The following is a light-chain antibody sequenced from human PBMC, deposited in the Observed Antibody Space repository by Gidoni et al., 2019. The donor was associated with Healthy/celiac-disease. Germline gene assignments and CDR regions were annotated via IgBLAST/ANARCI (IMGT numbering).Light chain of an antibody. CDR3: QQYDNLPPGT. CDR1: QDISNY. Sequence: IQMTQSPSSLSASVGDRVTITCQASQDISNYLNWYQQKPGKAPTLLIYDASNLETGVPSRFSGSGSGTDFTFTISSLQPEDIATYYCQQYDNLPPGTFGPGTKVDIK. J-gene: IGKJ3*01. V-gene: IGKV1-33*01. CDR2: DAS.